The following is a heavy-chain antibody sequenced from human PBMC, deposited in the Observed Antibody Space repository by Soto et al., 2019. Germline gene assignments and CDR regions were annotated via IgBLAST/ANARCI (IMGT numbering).Heavy chain of an antibody. CDR3: AKADVMVVAGITFDY. Sequence: SETLSLTCTVSAYSISSGSYWGRIRQPTGKGPECIASIYQGGTTFYNTSLKSRVTVSVDKSNHQFSLKLRCVTAAETAVYSRAKADVMVVAGITFDYWGHGALVTAPQ. J-gene: IGHJ4*01. D-gene: IGHD6-19*01. V-gene: IGHV4-38-2*02. CDR1: AYSISSGSY. CDR2: IYQGGTT.